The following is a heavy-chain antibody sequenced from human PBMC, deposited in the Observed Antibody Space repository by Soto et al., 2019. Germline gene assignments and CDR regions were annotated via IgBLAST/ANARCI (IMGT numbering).Heavy chain of an antibody. J-gene: IGHJ5*02. CDR1: GFTFSSYS. Sequence: GGSLRLSCAASGFTFSSYSMNWVRQAPGKGLEWVSSISSSSSYIYYADSVKGRFTISRDNAKNSLYLQMNSLRAEDTAVYYCAREHRYGDYWFDPWGQGTLVTVSS. D-gene: IGHD4-17*01. CDR2: ISSSSSYI. CDR3: AREHRYGDYWFDP. V-gene: IGHV3-21*01.